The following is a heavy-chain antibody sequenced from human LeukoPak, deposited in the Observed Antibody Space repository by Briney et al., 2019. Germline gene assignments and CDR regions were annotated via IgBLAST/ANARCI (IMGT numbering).Heavy chain of an antibody. V-gene: IGHV4-39*07. J-gene: IGHJ4*02. CDR2: IYYSGST. D-gene: IGHD6-19*01. CDR1: GGSISSSSYY. CDR3: ARDPGRAVAGTGSFDY. Sequence: SETLSLTCTVSGGSISSSSYYWGWIRQPPGKGLEWIGSIYYSGSTYYNPSLKSRVTISVDTSKNQFSLKLSSVTAADTAVYYCARDPGRAVAGTGSFDYWGQGTLVTVSS.